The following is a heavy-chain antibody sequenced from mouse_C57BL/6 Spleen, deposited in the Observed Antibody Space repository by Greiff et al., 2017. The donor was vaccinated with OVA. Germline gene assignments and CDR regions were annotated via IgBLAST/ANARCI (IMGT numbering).Heavy chain of an antibody. V-gene: IGHV1-15*01. Sequence: QVQLQQSGAELVRPGASVTLSCKASGYTFTDYEMHWVKQTPVHGLEWIGAIDPETGGTAYNQKFKGKAILTADKSSSTAYMGLRSLASEDAAVDYCTRGYGGAYWGQGTLVTVSA. J-gene: IGHJ3*01. CDR3: TRGYGGAY. D-gene: IGHD2-2*01. CDR2: IDPETGGT. CDR1: GYTFTDYE.